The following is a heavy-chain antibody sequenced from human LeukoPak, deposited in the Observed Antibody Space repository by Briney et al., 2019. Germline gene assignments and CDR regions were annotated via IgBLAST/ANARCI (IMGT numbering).Heavy chain of an antibody. V-gene: IGHV3-21*01. J-gene: IGHJ4*02. Sequence: PGGSLRLSCAASGFAFSTSWMTWVRQAPGKGLEWVSSISSGSSYIYYADSLKGRFTISRDNAQNSLYLQMNSLRAEDTAVYYCATGVRGYNSALDYWGQGTLVTVSP. D-gene: IGHD6-19*01. CDR3: ATGVRGYNSALDY. CDR2: ISSGSSYI. CDR1: GFAFSTSW.